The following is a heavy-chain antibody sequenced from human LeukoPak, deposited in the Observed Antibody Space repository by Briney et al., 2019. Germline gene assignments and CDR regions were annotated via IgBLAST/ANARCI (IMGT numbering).Heavy chain of an antibody. CDR2: IYSGGST. J-gene: IGHJ4*02. CDR1: GMTVSSDY. CDR3: ARVPMGRYFDY. Sequence: GGSLRLSCAASGMTVSSDYISWVRQAPGKGQESVSVIYSGGSTYYADSVKGRFTISRDNSKNTLYLQMNSLRAEDTAVYYCARVPMGRYFDYWGQGTLVTVSS. V-gene: IGHV3-53*01. D-gene: IGHD3-10*01.